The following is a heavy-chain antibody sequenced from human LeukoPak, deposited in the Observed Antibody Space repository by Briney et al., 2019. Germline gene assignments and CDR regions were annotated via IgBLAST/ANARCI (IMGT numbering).Heavy chain of an antibody. Sequence: SQTLSLTCTVSGGSISSGGYYWSWIRQHPGKGLEWIGYIYYSGSTNYNPSLESRVTISVDTSKNQFSLKLSSVTAADTAVYYWARGVLEGGYGWGDYFDYGGRGTGAPVSS. CDR3: ARGVLEGGYGWGDYFDY. V-gene: IGHV4-31*03. J-gene: IGHJ4*02. CDR1: GGSISSGGYY. D-gene: IGHD3-10*01. CDR2: IYYSGST.